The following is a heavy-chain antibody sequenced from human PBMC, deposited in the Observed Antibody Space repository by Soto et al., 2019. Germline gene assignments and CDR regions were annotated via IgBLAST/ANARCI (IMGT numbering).Heavy chain of an antibody. D-gene: IGHD3-22*01. CDR3: AKDTYYKVRIGNYIFAY. J-gene: IGHJ4*01. V-gene: IGHV3-30*18. CDR2: ISYDGSNE. Sequence: QVQLVESGGGVVQPGRSLRLSCAVSGFTFSSYGMHWVRQAPGKGLEWVAHISYDGSNEHYVDSVKGRFTISRDNSKNTLYLKRNSLRAKDTPVYYWAKDTYYKVRIGNYIFAYWGQEPRSPSPQ. CDR1: GFTFSSYG.